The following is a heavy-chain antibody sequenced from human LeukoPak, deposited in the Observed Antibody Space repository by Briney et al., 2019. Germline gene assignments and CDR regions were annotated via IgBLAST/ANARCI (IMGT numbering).Heavy chain of an antibody. Sequence: PGGSLRLSCAASGFTFRSYVMSWVRQAPGKGLEWVSAISGSGDRTHYADSVKGRFTISRDNSKNTLYLQINSLRAEDTAVYYCAKPSSGNYPPTGYWGQGTLVTVSS. J-gene: IGHJ4*02. CDR3: AKPSSGNYPPTGY. V-gene: IGHV3-23*01. CDR2: ISGSGDRT. CDR1: GFTFRSYV. D-gene: IGHD1-26*01.